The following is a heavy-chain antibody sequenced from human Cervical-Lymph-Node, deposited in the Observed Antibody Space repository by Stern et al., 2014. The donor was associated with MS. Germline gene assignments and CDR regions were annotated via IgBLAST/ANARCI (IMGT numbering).Heavy chain of an antibody. V-gene: IGHV2-5*02. CDR3: AHSRVKYCRGGTCYSSLFDY. D-gene: IGHD2-15*01. CDR1: GFSVTTAGVG. Sequence: ESGPTLVKPTQTVTLTCTLSGFSVTTAGVGVGWIRQPPGKALEWLALIYWDDDKLYNPSLKNRLTITKDTSKNQVVLTMTNVDPVDTATYYCAHSRVKYCRGGTCYSSLFDYWGQGTLVTVSS. CDR2: IYWDDDK. J-gene: IGHJ4*02.